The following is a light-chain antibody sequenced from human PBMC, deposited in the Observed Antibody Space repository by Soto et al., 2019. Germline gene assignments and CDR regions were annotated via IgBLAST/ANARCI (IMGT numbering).Light chain of an antibody. J-gene: IGKJ4*01. CDR1: QSFDSQ. CDR3: KQYYVWNT. CDR2: DAS. Sequence: EIVMTQSPATLSVSPGESAIFSCRASQSFDSQLAWYQQKLGQAPRLLIYDASTRATGIPARFSGSGAGTEFTLSIRSLQSEDFAIYYCKQYYVWNTFGGGTKVEIK. V-gene: IGKV3D-15*01.